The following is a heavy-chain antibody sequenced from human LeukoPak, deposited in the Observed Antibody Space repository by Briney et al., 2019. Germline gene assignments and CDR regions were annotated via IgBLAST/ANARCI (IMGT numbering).Heavy chain of an antibody. D-gene: IGHD2-2*01. CDR1: GGTFSSYA. V-gene: IGHV1-69*13. Sequence: SVKVSCTASGGTFSSYAISWVRQAPGQGLEWMGGIIPIFGTANYAQKFQGRVTITADESTSTAYMELSSLRSEDTAVYYCARETIGYCSSTSCPPFDYWGQGTLVTVSS. CDR3: ARETIGYCSSTSCPPFDY. J-gene: IGHJ4*02. CDR2: IIPIFGTA.